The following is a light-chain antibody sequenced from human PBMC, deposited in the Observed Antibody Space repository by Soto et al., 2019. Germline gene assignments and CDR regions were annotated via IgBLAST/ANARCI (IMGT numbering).Light chain of an antibody. CDR1: HSIDTW. J-gene: IGKJ2*01. V-gene: IGKV1-5*01. Sequence: DIQMTQSPSALSASLGDRVTITCRASHSIDTWLAWYQQRPGKAPNLLFYDASSLASGVPSRFSGGGSGTEFTLTISNLQPDDFGTYYCHQYKSYTPYTIGQGTKVEIK. CDR2: DAS. CDR3: HQYKSYTPYT.